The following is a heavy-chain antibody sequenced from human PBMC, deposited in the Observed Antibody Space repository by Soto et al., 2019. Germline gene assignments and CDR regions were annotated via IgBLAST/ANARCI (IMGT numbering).Heavy chain of an antibody. CDR3: ARDRDYYDSSGPSADAFDI. CDR1: GGTFSSYA. Sequence: QVQLVQSGAEVKKPGSSVKVSCKASGGTFSSYAISCVRQAPGQGLEWMGGIIPIFGTANYAQKFQGRVTITADESTSTAYMELSSLRSEDTAVYYCARDRDYYDSSGPSADAFDIWGQGTMVTVSS. V-gene: IGHV1-69*01. J-gene: IGHJ3*02. D-gene: IGHD3-22*01. CDR2: IIPIFGTA.